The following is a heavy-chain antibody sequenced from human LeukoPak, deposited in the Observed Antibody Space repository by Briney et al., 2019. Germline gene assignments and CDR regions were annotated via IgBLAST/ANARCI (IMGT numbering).Heavy chain of an antibody. J-gene: IGHJ6*02. CDR2: IYYSGST. CDR1: GGSISSYY. V-gene: IGHV4-59*01. Sequence: PSETLSLTCTVSGGSISSYYWSWIRQPPGKGLEWIGYIYYSGSTNYNPSLKSRVTISVDTSKNQFSLKLSSVTAADTAVYYCARTSQHFYGSGTNLTPWPAGMDVWGQGTTVTVSS. CDR3: ARTSQHFYGSGTNLTPWPAGMDV. D-gene: IGHD3-10*01.